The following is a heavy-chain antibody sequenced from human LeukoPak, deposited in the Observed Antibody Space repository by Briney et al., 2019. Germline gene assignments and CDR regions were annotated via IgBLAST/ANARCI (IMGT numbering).Heavy chain of an antibody. CDR2: IWYDGSNK. V-gene: IGHV3-33*06. Sequence: PGRSLRLSCAASGFTFSSYGMHWVRQAPGKGLEWVAVIWYDGSNKYYADSVKGRFTISRDNSKNTLYLQMNSLRAEDTAVYYCAKVDAFWSGYYFFGMDVWGQGTTVTVSS. D-gene: IGHD3-3*01. CDR3: AKVDAFWSGYYFFGMDV. J-gene: IGHJ6*02. CDR1: GFTFSSYG.